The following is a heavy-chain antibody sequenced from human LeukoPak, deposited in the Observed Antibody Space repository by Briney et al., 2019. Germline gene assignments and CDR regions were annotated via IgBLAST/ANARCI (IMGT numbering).Heavy chain of an antibody. D-gene: IGHD2-15*01. CDR2: IYHSGST. Sequence: SETLSLTCTVSGGSISSYYWSWIRQPPGKGLEWIGYIYHSGSTYYNPSLKSRVSISVDRSKNQFSLKLSSVTAADTAVYYCARSYCSGGSCYAFDIWGQGTMVTVSS. J-gene: IGHJ3*02. CDR1: GGSISSYY. CDR3: ARSYCSGGSCYAFDI. V-gene: IGHV4-59*12.